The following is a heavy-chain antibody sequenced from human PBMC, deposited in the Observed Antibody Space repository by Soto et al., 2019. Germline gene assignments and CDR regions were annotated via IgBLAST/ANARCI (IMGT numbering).Heavy chain of an antibody. CDR1: GGSISSGGYS. V-gene: IGHV4-30-2*01. CDR2: IFHSGST. Sequence: QLQLQESGSGLVKPSQTLSLTCAVSGGSISSGGYSWSWLRQPPGKGLEWIGYIFHSGSTYYNPSRTSRVTRSVDGSKNHCSLELSSVTAADTAVYYCAREGGSGSPDGYFDGWGRGTLVTVSS. J-gene: IGHJ2*01. D-gene: IGHD1-26*01. CDR3: AREGGSGSPDGYFDG.